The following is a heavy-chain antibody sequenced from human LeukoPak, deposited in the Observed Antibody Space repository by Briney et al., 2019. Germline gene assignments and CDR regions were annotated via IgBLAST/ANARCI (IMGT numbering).Heavy chain of an antibody. CDR2: IRYDGSNK. CDR1: GFTFSSYG. CDR3: AKDRIAVAGSLGY. V-gene: IGHV3-30*02. J-gene: IGHJ4*02. Sequence: QPGGSLRLSCAASGFTFSSYGMHWVRQAPGKGLEWVAFIRYDGSNKYYADSVKGRFTISRDNSKNTLYLQMNSLRAEDTAVYCCAKDRIAVAGSLGYWGQGTLVTVSS. D-gene: IGHD6-19*01.